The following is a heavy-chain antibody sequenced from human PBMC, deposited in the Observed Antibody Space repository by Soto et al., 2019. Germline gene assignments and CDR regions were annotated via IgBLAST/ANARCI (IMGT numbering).Heavy chain of an antibody. CDR1: GGSIISGGYY. V-gene: IGHV4-31*03. CDR3: ARDWGTGTLSYYYYYGMDV. J-gene: IGHJ6*02. D-gene: IGHD1-7*01. Sequence: TLSLTCTVSGGSIISGGYYWSWIRQHPGKGQEWIGYIYYSGSTYYNPSLKSRVTISVDTSKNQFSLKLSSVTAADTAVYYCARDWGTGTLSYYYYYGMDVWGQGTTVTVSS. CDR2: IYYSGST.